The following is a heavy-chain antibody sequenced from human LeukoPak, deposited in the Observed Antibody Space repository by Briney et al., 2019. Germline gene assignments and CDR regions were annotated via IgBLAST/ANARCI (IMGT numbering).Heavy chain of an antibody. CDR1: GGSIIGDY. D-gene: IGHD1-20*01. CDR3: ARGITGSMGFDY. CDR2: IYSSGTT. J-gene: IGHJ4*02. Sequence: SETLSLTCTVSGGSIIGDYWSWIRQPAGKGLEWIGRIYSSGTTTYNPSLKSRVTMSVDTSNNQFSLKLSSVTAADTAVYYCARGITGSMGFDYWGQGTPVAVSS. V-gene: IGHV4-4*07.